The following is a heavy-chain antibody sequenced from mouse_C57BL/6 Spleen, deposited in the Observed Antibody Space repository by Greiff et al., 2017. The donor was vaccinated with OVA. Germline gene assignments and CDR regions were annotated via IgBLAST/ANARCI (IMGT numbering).Heavy chain of an antibody. CDR1: GYTFTDYY. V-gene: IGHV1-75*01. CDR2: IFPGSGST. Sequence: QVQLQQSGPELVKPGASVKISCKASGYTFTDYYINWVKQRPGQGLEWIFPGSGSTYYNEKLKGKATLTVDKSSSTAYILLSSLTSEDSAVYFFAIANWDVNGLGWGQGTTLTVSS. J-gene: IGHJ2*01. CDR3: AIANWDVNGLG. D-gene: IGHD4-1*01.